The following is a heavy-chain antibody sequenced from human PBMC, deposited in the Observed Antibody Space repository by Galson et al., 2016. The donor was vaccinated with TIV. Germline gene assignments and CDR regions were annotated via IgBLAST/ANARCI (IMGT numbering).Heavy chain of an antibody. Sequence: LRLSCAASGFKFSRYAMHWVRQAPGKGLEWVAVIFYEGVNEDYEDSVKGRFTISRDNSKNILYLQVSSLRVEDTAVYFCARSQSGPSQLDYWGQGTLVTVSS. CDR1: GFKFSRYA. V-gene: IGHV3-30*12. D-gene: IGHD3-10*01. J-gene: IGHJ4*02. CDR2: IFYEGVNE. CDR3: ARSQSGPSQLDY.